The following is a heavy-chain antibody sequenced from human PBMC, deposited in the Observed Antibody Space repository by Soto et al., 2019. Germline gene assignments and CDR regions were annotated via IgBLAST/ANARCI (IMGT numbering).Heavy chain of an antibody. CDR2: ISGSGGST. D-gene: IGHD4-17*01. CDR1: GFTFSSYA. V-gene: IGHV3-23*01. Sequence: GGSLRLSCAASGFTFSSYAMSWVRQAPGKGLEWVSAISGSGGSTYYADSVKGRFTISRDNSKNTLYLQMNSLRAEDTAVYYCAKVNTDYYSYGMDVWGQGTTVTVSS. J-gene: IGHJ6*02. CDR3: AKVNTDYYSYGMDV.